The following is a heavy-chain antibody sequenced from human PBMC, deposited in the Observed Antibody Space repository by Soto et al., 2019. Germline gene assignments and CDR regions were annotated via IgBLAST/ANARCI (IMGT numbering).Heavy chain of an antibody. Sequence: GGSLRLSCAASGFTFSSYAMGWVRQAPGRGLDWVPAISGSGGGTYYADSVKGRFTISRDNSKNTLYLQMNSLRAEDTALYYCVKRNFYFDYWGQGTLVTVSS. CDR2: ISGSGGGT. V-gene: IGHV3-23*01. CDR3: VKRNFYFDY. J-gene: IGHJ4*02. CDR1: GFTFSSYA.